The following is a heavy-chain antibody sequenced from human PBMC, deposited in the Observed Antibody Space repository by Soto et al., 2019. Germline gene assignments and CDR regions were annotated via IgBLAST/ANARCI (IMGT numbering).Heavy chain of an antibody. V-gene: IGHV3-49*03. J-gene: IGHJ5*02. Sequence: GGSLRLSCTTSGFTFGDYAMSWFRQAPGKGLEWIGYIRSNTYGGTTEYAASVKGRFTISRDDSKRVAHLQMNSLKTEDTAVYYCTTNYYDSSGYDNWFDPWGQGTLVTVSS. D-gene: IGHD3-22*01. CDR3: TTNYYDSSGYDNWFDP. CDR1: GFTFGDYA. CDR2: IRSNTYGGTT.